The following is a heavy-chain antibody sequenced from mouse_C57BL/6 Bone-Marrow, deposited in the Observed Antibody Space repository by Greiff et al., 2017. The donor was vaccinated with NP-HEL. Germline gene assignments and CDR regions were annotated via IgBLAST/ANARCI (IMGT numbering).Heavy chain of an antibody. Sequence: DVQLVESGGGLVKPGGSLKLSCAASGFTFSSYAMSWVRQTPEKRLEWVATISDGGSYTYYPDNVKGRFTISRDNAKNNLYLQMSHLKSEDTAMYYCARDLYDYVYFDVWGTGTTVTVSS. CDR1: GFTFSSYA. D-gene: IGHD2-4*01. CDR3: ARDLYDYVYFDV. CDR2: ISDGGSYT. J-gene: IGHJ1*03. V-gene: IGHV5-4*01.